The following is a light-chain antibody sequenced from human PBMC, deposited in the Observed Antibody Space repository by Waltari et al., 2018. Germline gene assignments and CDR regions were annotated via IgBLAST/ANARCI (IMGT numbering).Light chain of an antibody. CDR1: ESINTN. V-gene: IGKV3-15*01. J-gene: IGKJ4*01. Sequence: IVMTQSPATLSVSPGDRVSLSCRASESINTNLAWYQQRPGQAPKLLIYRASSRATGVPGRFSGTGSGTQFTLTINSLQSEDLGVYFCHQYNNWPTFGGGPSWRS. CDR3: HQYNNWPT. CDR2: RAS.